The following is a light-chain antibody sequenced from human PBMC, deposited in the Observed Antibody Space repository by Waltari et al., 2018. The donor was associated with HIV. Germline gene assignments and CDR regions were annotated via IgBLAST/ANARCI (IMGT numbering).Light chain of an antibody. V-gene: IGKV3-20*01. J-gene: IGKJ1*01. CDR1: QSVSSRS. Sequence: PGTLSLSPGERATLSCRASQSVSSRSLAWYQQRPGQAPRLLISGASSRATGIPDRFSGSGSGTDFSLTISRLEPEDFAVYYCQQYATSPRTFGQGTKVEIK. CDR3: QQYATSPRT. CDR2: GAS.